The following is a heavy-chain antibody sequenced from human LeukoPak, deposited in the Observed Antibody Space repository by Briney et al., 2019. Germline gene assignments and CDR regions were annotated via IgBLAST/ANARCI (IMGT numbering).Heavy chain of an antibody. CDR3: ARVMATISQDYFDF. CDR2: ISHDGSNK. CDR1: GFTFSSYA. D-gene: IGHD5-24*01. Sequence: GGSLRLSCAAAGFTFSSYAMHWVRQAPGKGLEWVAVISHDGSNKYYADSVKGRFTISRDNSKNTLFLQMNSLRAEDTAVYYCARVMATISQDYFDFWGQGTLVTVSS. J-gene: IGHJ4*02. V-gene: IGHV3-30*04.